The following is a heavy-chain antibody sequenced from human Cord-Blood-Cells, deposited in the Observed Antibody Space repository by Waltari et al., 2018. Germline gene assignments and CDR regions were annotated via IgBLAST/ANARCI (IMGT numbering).Heavy chain of an antibody. D-gene: IGHD4-17*01. J-gene: IGHJ4*02. CDR2: IWYDGSNK. CDR3: AREYGSPAFFDY. CDR1: GFTFSSYG. Sequence: QVQLVESGGGVVQPGRSLRLSCAASGFTFSSYGMHWVRQAPGKGLEWVGVIWYDGSNKYYADSVKGRFTISRDNSKNTLYLQMNSLRAEDTAVYYCAREYGSPAFFDYWGQGTLVTVSS. V-gene: IGHV3-33*01.